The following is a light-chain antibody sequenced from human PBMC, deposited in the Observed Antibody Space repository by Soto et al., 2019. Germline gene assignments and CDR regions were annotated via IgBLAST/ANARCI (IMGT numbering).Light chain of an antibody. V-gene: IGLV4-69*01. CDR2: LNSDGSH. Sequence: QLVLTQSPSASASLGASVKLTCTLSSGLINYAIAWHQQQPEKGPRYLMKLNSDGSHSKGDGIPDRFSGSSSGAERYLTISSLQSEDEADYYCQTWGTGIWVFGGGTKLTVL. CDR3: QTWGTGIWV. J-gene: IGLJ3*02. CDR1: SGLINYA.